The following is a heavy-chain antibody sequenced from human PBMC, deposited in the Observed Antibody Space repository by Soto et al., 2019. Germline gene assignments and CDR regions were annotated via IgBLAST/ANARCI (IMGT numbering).Heavy chain of an antibody. Sequence: PSESLSLTCTVSGGSISSYYWSWIRQPPGKGLEWIGYIYYSGSTNYNPSLKSRVTISVDTSKNQFSLKLSSVTAADTAVYYCARAGARPYYYGMDVLGQGTTVTVSS. CDR2: IYYSGST. CDR3: ARAGARPYYYGMDV. D-gene: IGHD3-10*01. J-gene: IGHJ6*02. V-gene: IGHV4-59*01. CDR1: GGSISSYY.